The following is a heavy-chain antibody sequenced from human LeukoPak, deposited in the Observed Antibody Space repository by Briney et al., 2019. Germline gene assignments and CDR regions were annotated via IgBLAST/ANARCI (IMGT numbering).Heavy chain of an antibody. J-gene: IGHJ4*02. D-gene: IGHD5-18*01. CDR1: GSTFSSYS. CDR3: ATSPVYSYGHPYYFDY. CDR2: ISSSSSYI. Sequence: PGGSLRLSCAASGSTFSSYSMNWVRQAPGKGLEWVSCISSSSSYIYYADSVKGRFTISRDNAKNSLYLQMNSLRAEDTAVYYCATSPVYSYGHPYYFDYWGQGTLVTVSS. V-gene: IGHV3-21*01.